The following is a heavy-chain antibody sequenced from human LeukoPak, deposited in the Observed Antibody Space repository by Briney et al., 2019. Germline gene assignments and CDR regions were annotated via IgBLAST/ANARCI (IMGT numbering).Heavy chain of an antibody. J-gene: IGHJ3*02. CDR3: AKDIGSYSSSWPNDAFDI. D-gene: IGHD6-13*01. CDR1: GFTFDDYA. Sequence: GGSLRLSCAASGFTFDDYAMHWVRQAPGKGLEWVSGISWNSGSIGYADSVKGRFTISRDNAKNSLYLQMNSLRAEDTALYYCAKDIGSYSSSWPNDAFDIWGQGTMVTVSS. CDR2: ISWNSGSI. V-gene: IGHV3-9*01.